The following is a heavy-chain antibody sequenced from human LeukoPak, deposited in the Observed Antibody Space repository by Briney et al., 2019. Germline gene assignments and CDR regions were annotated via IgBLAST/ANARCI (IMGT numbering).Heavy chain of an antibody. V-gene: IGHV3-48*01. CDR1: GFTFSSYS. CDR3: VKHGYSSGWPQVPCDS. CDR2: ISSSSSTI. Sequence: GGSLRLSCAASGFTFSSYSMNWVRQAPGKGLEWVSYISSSSSTIYYADSVKGRFTISRDNAKNSLYLQMNSLRAEDTALYYCVKHGYSSGWPQVPCDSWGQGTLVTVSS. D-gene: IGHD6-19*01. J-gene: IGHJ4*02.